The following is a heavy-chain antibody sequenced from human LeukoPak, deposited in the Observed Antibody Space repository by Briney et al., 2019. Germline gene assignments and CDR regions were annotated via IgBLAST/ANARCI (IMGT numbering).Heavy chain of an antibody. CDR3: ATANGNYYGMDV. CDR2: FDPEDGET. Sequence: GASVKVPCKVSGYTLTESSMHWVRQAPGKGLEWMGGFDPEDGETIYAQKFQGRVTMTEDTSTDTAYMELSSLRSEDTAVYYCATANGNYYGMDVWGQGTTVTVSS. D-gene: IGHD4/OR15-4a*01. CDR1: GYTLTESS. J-gene: IGHJ6*02. V-gene: IGHV1-24*01.